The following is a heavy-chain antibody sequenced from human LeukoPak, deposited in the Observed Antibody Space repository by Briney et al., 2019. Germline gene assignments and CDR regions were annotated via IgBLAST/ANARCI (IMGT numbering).Heavy chain of an antibody. D-gene: IGHD3-10*01. J-gene: IGHJ4*02. CDR3: AKDLSTWFGELF. V-gene: IGHV3-30*18. CDR1: GFTFSSYG. Sequence: GRSLRLSCAASGFTFSSYGMHWVRQTPGKGLEWVAVISYDGSNKYYADSVKGRFTISRDNSKNTLYLQMNSLRAEDTAVYYCAKDLSTWFGELFWGQGTLVTVSS. CDR2: ISYDGSNK.